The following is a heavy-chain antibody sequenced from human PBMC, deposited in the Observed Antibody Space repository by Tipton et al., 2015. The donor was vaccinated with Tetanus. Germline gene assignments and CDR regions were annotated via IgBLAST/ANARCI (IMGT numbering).Heavy chain of an antibody. CDR2: MNPKTGPA. Sequence: QVQLVQSGAEVREPGASVKVSCKAFGYAFASYDLNWVRQASGQGLEWLGYMNPKTGPAGYAQKFQGRVTMTSDISSSTAYMELRNLRSDDTAVYYCARGNRGSSWYLWGQGTLVTVSS. D-gene: IGHD6-13*01. J-gene: IGHJ4*02. CDR3: ARGNRGSSWYL. V-gene: IGHV1-8*01. CDR1: GYAFASYD.